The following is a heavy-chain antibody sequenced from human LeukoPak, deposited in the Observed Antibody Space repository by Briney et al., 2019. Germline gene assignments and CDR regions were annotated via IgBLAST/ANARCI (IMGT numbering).Heavy chain of an antibody. Sequence: ASVKVSCKASGYTFTSYGISWVRQAPGQGLEWMGWISAYNGNTNYAQKLQGRVTMTTDTSTSTAYMELRSLRSDDTAVYYCAKRGHSSGWYLHAFDIWGQGTMVTVSS. CDR2: ISAYNGNT. J-gene: IGHJ3*02. CDR3: AKRGHSSGWYLHAFDI. V-gene: IGHV1-18*01. D-gene: IGHD6-19*01. CDR1: GYTFTSYG.